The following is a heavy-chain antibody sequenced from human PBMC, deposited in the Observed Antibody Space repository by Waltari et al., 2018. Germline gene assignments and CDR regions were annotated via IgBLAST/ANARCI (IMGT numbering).Heavy chain of an antibody. CDR3: ARDRWSRGRRNAFDT. J-gene: IGHJ3*02. CDR1: GGATGRGSW. V-gene: IGHV4-4*02. Sequence: HGQLQDSGPGLAKPSGTLSLTCAVPGGATGRGSWWRWVRQPPGKGLECIGEIYHSGSTNYNPSLKKRVTISVDKSKTQFSLQLSSVTAADTAVYYCARDRWSRGRRNAFDTWSLGTMFTASS. D-gene: IGHD2-15*01. CDR2: IYHSGST.